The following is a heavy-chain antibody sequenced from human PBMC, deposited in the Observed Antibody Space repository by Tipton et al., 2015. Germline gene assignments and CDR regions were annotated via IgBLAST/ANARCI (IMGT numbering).Heavy chain of an antibody. D-gene: IGHD3-16*01. V-gene: IGHV4-61*01. CDR1: GGSVSSGSYY. J-gene: IGHJ3*02. Sequence: TLSLTCIVSGGSVSSGSYYWSWIRQPPGKGLEWIGYVYYSGGTNYYPSLRSRVTISVDTSKNQFSLKLNSVTAADTAVYYCARGSFREPFDIWGQGTMVTASS. CDR3: ARGSFREPFDI. CDR2: VYYSGGT.